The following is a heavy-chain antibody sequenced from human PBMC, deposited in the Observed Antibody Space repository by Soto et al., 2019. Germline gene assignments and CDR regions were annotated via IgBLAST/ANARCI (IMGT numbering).Heavy chain of an antibody. CDR3: TGITSFRGMDV. D-gene: IGHD3-10*01. CDR1: GDSVSSNSAT. CDR2: TYYRSKWNN. J-gene: IGHJ6*02. V-gene: IGHV6-1*01. Sequence: SQTLSLTWAISGDSVSSNSATWNLIRQSPSRGLEWLGRTYYRSKWNNDYSLSVKRRITINPDTPKNQVSLHLYSVTPEDTAVYYCTGITSFRGMDVWGQGTPVTVSS.